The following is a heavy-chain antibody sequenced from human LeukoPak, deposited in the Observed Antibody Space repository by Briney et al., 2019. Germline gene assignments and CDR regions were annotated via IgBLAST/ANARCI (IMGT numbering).Heavy chain of an antibody. V-gene: IGHV4-61*02. CDR1: SGTINSGRYF. CDR3: AREDYDTLTGYPRFDP. J-gene: IGHJ5*02. CDR2: IYTSGST. Sequence: SVTLSLTCTVSSGTINSGRYFWSSIRQPAGRVLEMNRRIYTSGSTNYNPSLKSRVTISVDTSKNQFSLKLSSVTAADTAVYYCAREDYDTLTGYPRFDPWGQGTLVTVSS. D-gene: IGHD3-9*01.